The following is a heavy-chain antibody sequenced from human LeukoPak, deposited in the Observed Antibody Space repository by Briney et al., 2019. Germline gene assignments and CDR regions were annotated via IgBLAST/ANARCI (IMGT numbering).Heavy chain of an antibody. V-gene: IGHV3-30*18. J-gene: IGHJ5*02. CDR1: GFTFSSYA. CDR2: ISQDGNNR. Sequence: GGSLRLSCAASGFTFSSYAMHWVRQAPGKGLEWVALISQDGNNRYYADSVKGRFTISRDNSKNTLSVQMNGLRTEDKAVYYCAKARYNYGWWGDPGGQEPLVTVSS. CDR3: AKARYNYGWWGDP. D-gene: IGHD3-10*01.